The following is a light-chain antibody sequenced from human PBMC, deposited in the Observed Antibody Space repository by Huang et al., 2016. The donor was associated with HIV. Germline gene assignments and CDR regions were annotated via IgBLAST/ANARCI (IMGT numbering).Light chain of an antibody. CDR1: QSALYSSKNKNY. CDR3: HQYYNTRYT. V-gene: IGKV4-1*01. J-gene: IGKJ2*01. CDR2: WAS. Sequence: DIVMTQSPDSLAVSLGERATINCKSSQSALYSSKNKNYLSWYQQTPGQSPKLLISWASTRESGVPDRFSGSGSGTDFTLTISSLQAEDVAVYYCHQYYNTRYTFGQGTKLEIK.